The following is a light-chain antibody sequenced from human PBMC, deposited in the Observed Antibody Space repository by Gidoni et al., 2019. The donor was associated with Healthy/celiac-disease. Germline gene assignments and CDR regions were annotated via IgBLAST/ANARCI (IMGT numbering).Light chain of an antibody. CDR1: NIGSKS. CDR3: QVWDSSSDHYV. V-gene: IGLV3-21*02. J-gene: IGLJ1*01. Sequence: SYVLPPPPSVSVAPGQTARITCGGNNIGSKSVHWYQQKPGQAPVLVVYDVSDRPSGIPERFSGSNSGNTATLTISRVEAGDEADYYCQVWDSSSDHYVFGTGTKVTVL. CDR2: DVS.